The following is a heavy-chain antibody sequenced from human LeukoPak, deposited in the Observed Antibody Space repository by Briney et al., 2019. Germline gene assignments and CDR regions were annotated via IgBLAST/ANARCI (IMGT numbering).Heavy chain of an antibody. CDR1: TFTFSSFA. D-gene: IGHD2-8*01. J-gene: IGHJ3*02. CDR3: AKEGGGCIYGVCYFDAFDM. V-gene: IGHV3-23*01. CDR2: ISHYGDNT. Sequence: GGSLRLSCAASTFTFSSFAMSWVRQAPGKGLEWLATISHYGDNTYYADSVKGRFIISRDNSKDTLYLQVDSLRAEDTALYYCAKEGGGCIYGVCYFDAFDMWGQGTMVTVSS.